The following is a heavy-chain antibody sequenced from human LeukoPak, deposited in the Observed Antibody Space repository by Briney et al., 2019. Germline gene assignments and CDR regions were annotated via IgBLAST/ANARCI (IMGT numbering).Heavy chain of an antibody. J-gene: IGHJ3*02. CDR2: ISAYNGNT. CDR1: GYTFTSYG. CDR3: ARGVVPAASDAFDI. D-gene: IGHD2-2*01. Sequence: ASVKVSCKASGYTFTSYGISWARQATGQGLEWMGWISAYNGNTNYAQKFQGRVTMTTDTSTSTAYMELRSLRSDDTAVYYCARGVVPAASDAFDIWGQGTMVTVSS. V-gene: IGHV1-18*01.